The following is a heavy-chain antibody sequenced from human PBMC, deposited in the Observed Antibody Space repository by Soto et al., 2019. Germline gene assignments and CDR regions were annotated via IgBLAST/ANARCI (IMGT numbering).Heavy chain of an antibody. V-gene: IGHV4-59*01. D-gene: IGHD4-17*01. Sequence: PSETLSLTCTVSGASISSYYWSWIRQPPGKGLEWIGYISYTGSSNYNPSLKSRVTISVDTSKNQFSLKLSSVTAADTAVYYCAREHDYGAFFDYWGQGTLVTVSS. J-gene: IGHJ4*02. CDR3: AREHDYGAFFDY. CDR1: GASISSYY. CDR2: ISYTGSS.